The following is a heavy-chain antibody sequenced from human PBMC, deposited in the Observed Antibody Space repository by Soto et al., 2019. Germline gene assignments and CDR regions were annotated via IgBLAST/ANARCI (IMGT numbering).Heavy chain of an antibody. CDR2: IYSSGST. J-gene: IGHJ4*02. D-gene: IGHD5-12*01. Sequence: SETLSLTCTVSGGSVSSGSYYWSWIRQPPGKGLEWIGFIYSSGSTSYNPSLKSRVTISVDTSKNQFSLKLSPVTAADTAVYYCARDGDGYNYWGQGTLVTVSS. CDR1: GGSVSSGSYY. V-gene: IGHV4-61*01. CDR3: ARDGDGYNY.